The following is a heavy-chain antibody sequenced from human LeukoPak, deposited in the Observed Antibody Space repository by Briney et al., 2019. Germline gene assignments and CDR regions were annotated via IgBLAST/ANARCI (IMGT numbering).Heavy chain of an antibody. CDR1: VFSITNAW. V-gene: IGHV3-15*01. Sequence: KAGGSLRLSCAASVFSITNAWMIWDRQGPGKGLEWVGHIKSKSDGGTIYYPAPVKGRFVISRDDSKNTLYPQMDSLKTDDTGVTYCTTDWGIVERVVFDSWGQGTLVTVSS. CDR2: IKSKSDGGTI. CDR3: TTDWGIVERVVFDS. J-gene: IGHJ4*02. D-gene: IGHD3-16*01.